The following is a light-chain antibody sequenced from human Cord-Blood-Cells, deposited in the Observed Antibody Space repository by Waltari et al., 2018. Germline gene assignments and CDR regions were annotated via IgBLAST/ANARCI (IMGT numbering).Light chain of an antibody. CDR3: QQYGSSPRT. V-gene: IGKV3-20*01. CDR2: GAS. Sequence: ESGGTKSPGTLSLSPGERATLSCRASQSVSSSYLAWYQQKPGQAPRLLIYGASSRATGIPDRFSGSGSGTDFTLTISRLEPEDFAVYYCQQYGSSPRTFGQGTKVEIK. CDR1: QSVSSSY. J-gene: IGKJ1*01.